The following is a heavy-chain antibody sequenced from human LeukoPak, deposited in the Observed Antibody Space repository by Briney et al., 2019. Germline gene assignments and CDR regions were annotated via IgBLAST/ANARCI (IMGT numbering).Heavy chain of an antibody. V-gene: IGHV3-15*01. CDR1: GFTFSNAW. D-gene: IGHD5-24*01. Sequence: GGSLSLSCAASGFTFSNAWMSWVRQAPGKGLEWVGRIKSKSDGGTTDYAAPVKGRFTISRDDSKNTLYLQMNSLKTEDAAVYYCTTDTAGYNTFDFWGQGTLVTVSS. CDR2: IKSKSDGGTT. J-gene: IGHJ4*02. CDR3: TTDTAGYNTFDF.